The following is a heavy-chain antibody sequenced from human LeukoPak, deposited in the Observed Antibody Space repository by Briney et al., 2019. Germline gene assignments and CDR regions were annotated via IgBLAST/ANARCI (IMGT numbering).Heavy chain of an antibody. Sequence: GGSLSLSCVASGFPFSDYPMNWVRQAPGKGPEWFSYCDYGGRVVYSADSVKGRFTISRDNAENSLYLQMNSLRVEDTALYYCTRDLEYWGQGVRVTVSS. CDR2: CDYGGRVV. V-gene: IGHV3-48*01. CDR1: GFPFSDYP. CDR3: TRDLEY. J-gene: IGHJ4*02.